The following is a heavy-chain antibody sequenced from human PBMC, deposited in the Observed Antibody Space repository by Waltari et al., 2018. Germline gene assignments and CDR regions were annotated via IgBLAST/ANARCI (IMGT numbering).Heavy chain of an antibody. D-gene: IGHD6-13*01. Sequence: QVQLQESGPGLVKPSETLSLTCPVSGGSISSYYWSWIRQPPGKGLEWIGYIYYSGSTNYNPSLKSRVTISVDTSKNQFSLKLSSVTAADTAVYYCARDGYSSSWFDPWGQGTLVTVSS. CDR1: GGSISSYY. CDR3: ARDGYSSSWFDP. CDR2: IYYSGST. J-gene: IGHJ5*02. V-gene: IGHV4-59*01.